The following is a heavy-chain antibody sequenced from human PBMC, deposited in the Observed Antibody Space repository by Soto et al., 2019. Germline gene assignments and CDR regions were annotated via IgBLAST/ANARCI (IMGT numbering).Heavy chain of an antibody. Sequence: GGSLRLSCVASGFTFSTYTMSWVRQAPGKGLEWVSAISGSGGSPYYADSVKGRFTISRDNSKNTLYLQMNSLRAEDTAVYYCAKGVQLWSYYYGMDVWGQGTTVTVSS. CDR3: AKGVQLWSYYYGMDV. CDR2: ISGSGGSP. V-gene: IGHV3-23*01. J-gene: IGHJ6*02. D-gene: IGHD5-18*01. CDR1: GFTFSTYT.